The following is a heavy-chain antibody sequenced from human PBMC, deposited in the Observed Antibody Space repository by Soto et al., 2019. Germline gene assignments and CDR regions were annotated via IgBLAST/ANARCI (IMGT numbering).Heavy chain of an antibody. Sequence: GGSLRLSCASSGFTFSSYAMHLVRQTPGKGLEWVAIVSYDGTNQYYADSVKGRFAISRDNAKNSLYLQMNSLRAEDTAVYFCARDTNYYASGSGVDFWGQGTLVTVSS. CDR3: ARDTNYYASGSGVDF. CDR2: VSYDGTNQ. CDR1: GFTFSSYA. J-gene: IGHJ4*02. D-gene: IGHD3-10*01. V-gene: IGHV3-30*09.